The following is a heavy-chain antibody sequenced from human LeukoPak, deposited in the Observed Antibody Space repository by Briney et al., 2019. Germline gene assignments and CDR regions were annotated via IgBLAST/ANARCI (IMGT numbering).Heavy chain of an antibody. CDR1: GFTVSNHY. CDR2: ISGSGGST. V-gene: IGHV3-23*01. CDR3: AKGGAARPFGY. D-gene: IGHD6-6*01. Sequence: GGSLRLSCAASGFTVSNHYMNWVRQAPGKGLEWVSGISGSGGSTYYADSVKGRFTISRDNSKNTLYLQMNSLRAEDTAVYYCAKGGAARPFGYWGQGTLVTVSS. J-gene: IGHJ4*02.